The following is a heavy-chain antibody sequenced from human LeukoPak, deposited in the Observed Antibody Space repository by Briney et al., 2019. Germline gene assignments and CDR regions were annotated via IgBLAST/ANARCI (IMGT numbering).Heavy chain of an antibody. Sequence: PSETLSLTCTVSGGSISSYYWSWIRQPPGKGLEWIGYIYTSGSTNYNPSLKSRVTISVDTSKNQFSLKLSSVTAADTAVYYCASVARSGGASDIWGQGTMVTVSS. D-gene: IGHD3-10*01. CDR2: IYTSGST. CDR3: ASVARSGGASDI. J-gene: IGHJ3*02. CDR1: GGSISSYY. V-gene: IGHV4-4*09.